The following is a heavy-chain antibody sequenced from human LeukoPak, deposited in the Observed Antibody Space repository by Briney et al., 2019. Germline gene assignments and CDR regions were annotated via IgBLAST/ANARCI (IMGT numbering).Heavy chain of an antibody. V-gene: IGHV4-39*07. CDR3: ARDLYVYMDV. J-gene: IGHJ6*03. CDR1: GGSISSSSYY. D-gene: IGHD3-16*01. CDR2: IYYSGST. Sequence: SETLSLTCTVSGGSISSSSYYWGWIRQPPWKGLEWIGSIYYSGSTYYNPSLKSRVTISEDTSKNQFSLKLSSVTAADTAVYYCARDLYVYMDVWGKGTTVTVSS.